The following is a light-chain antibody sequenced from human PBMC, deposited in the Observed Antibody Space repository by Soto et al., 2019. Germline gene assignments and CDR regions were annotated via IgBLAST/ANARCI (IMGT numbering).Light chain of an antibody. CDR1: QSISSW. V-gene: IGKV1-5*03. CDR2: KES. J-gene: IGKJ1*01. CDR3: QQYNSYST. Sequence: DIQMTQSPSTLSASVGDRVTITCRASQSISSWLAWYQQKPGKAPKLLIYKESSLESGVPSRFSGSGSGPEFTRPISRLQPDYFATYYCQQYNSYSTFGQGTKVEIK.